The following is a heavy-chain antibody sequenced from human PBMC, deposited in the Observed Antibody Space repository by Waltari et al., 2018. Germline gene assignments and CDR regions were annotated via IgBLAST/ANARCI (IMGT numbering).Heavy chain of an antibody. CDR1: GFPFSSYN. D-gene: IGHD3-16*01. V-gene: IGHV3-21*01. J-gene: IGHJ3*02. Sequence: EVQLVESGGGLVKPGGSLRLSCSASGFPFSSYNMNWVRQAPGKGLEWVSFISSSSKYIFDADSVKGRFTISRDNAKNSLWLQMNSLRVEDTAVYYCARGGWASNTFDIRGQGTMVTVSS. CDR3: ARGGWASNTFDI. CDR2: ISSSSKYI.